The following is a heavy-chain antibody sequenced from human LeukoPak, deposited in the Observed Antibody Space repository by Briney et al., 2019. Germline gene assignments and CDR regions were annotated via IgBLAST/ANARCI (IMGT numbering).Heavy chain of an antibody. V-gene: IGHV3-7*05. CDR1: GFTFKKYW. Sequence: GGSLRLSCTVSGFTFKKYWVSWVRQTPGKGLEWVANIKQDGSEKNYVDSVKGRFTISRDNAENSLYLQMNSLRVEDTAVYYCARDYGGNSWGDYWGQGTLVTVSS. J-gene: IGHJ4*02. CDR2: IKQDGSEK. CDR3: ARDYGGNSWGDY. D-gene: IGHD4-23*01.